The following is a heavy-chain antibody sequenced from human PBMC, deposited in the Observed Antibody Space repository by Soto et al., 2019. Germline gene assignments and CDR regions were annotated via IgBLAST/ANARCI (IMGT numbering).Heavy chain of an antibody. CDR1: GFTFSSYW. J-gene: IGHJ6*02. CDR2: IKQDGSEK. CDR3: ARDPNIVLVPAALRSYYYYYGMDV. D-gene: IGHD2-2*01. V-gene: IGHV3-7*01. Sequence: SGGSLRLSCAASGFTFSSYWMSWVRQAPGKGLEWVANIKQDGSEKYYVDSVKGRFTISRDNAKNSLYLQMNSLRAEDTAVYYCARDPNIVLVPAALRSYYYYYGMDVWGQGTTVTVS.